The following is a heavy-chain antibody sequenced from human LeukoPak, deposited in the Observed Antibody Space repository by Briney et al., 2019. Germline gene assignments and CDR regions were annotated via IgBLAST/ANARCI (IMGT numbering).Heavy chain of an antibody. J-gene: IGHJ4*02. Sequence: GGSLRLSCAASGFSFSVFWMHWVRQVPGKGPVWVSRIKTDGSITDYADSVKGRFTISRDNAKNTLYLQMNSLRAEDTAVYYCARDGWYSGSYYYFDYWGQGTLVTVSS. D-gene: IGHD1-26*01. CDR3: ARDGWYSGSYYYFDY. V-gene: IGHV3-74*01. CDR1: GFSFSVFW. CDR2: IKTDGSIT.